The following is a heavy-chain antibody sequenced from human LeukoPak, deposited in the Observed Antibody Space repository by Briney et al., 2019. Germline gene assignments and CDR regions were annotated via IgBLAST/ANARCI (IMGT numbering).Heavy chain of an antibody. J-gene: IGHJ4*02. CDR1: GFTFNTYA. CDR2: ISGYGNNT. Sequence: PGGSLRLSCAASGFTFNTYAMNWVRQPPGKGLEWVSVISGYGNNTFYADSVKGRFTISRDNSKNTLYLQMNSLRVEDTAKYYCAKDQEYNSDVVRGFFDYWGQGTLVTVSS. CDR3: AKDQEYNSDVVRGFFDY. V-gene: IGHV3-23*01. D-gene: IGHD5-24*01.